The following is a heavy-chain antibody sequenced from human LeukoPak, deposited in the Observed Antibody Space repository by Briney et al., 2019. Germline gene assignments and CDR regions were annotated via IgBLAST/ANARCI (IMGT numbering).Heavy chain of an antibody. CDR1: GGSFSGYY. J-gene: IGHJ4*02. CDR3: ARDRSSGYFFDY. Sequence: ASETLSLTCAVYGGSFSGYYWSWIRQPPGKGLEWIGEINHSGSTNYNPSLKSRVTISVDTSKNQFSLKLSSVTAADTAMYFCARDRSSGYFFDYWGLGTLVTVSS. CDR2: INHSGST. D-gene: IGHD6-19*01. V-gene: IGHV4-34*01.